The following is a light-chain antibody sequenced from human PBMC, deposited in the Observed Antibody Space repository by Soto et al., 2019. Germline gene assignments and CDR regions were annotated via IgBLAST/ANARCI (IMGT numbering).Light chain of an antibody. CDR2: DAS. V-gene: IGKV3D-20*01. CDR3: QHYGSSPGLT. J-gene: IGKJ4*01. CDR1: QSVGSSY. Sequence: EIVLTQSPVTLSFSPWEIATLSCGAIQSVGSSYLAWYQQKPGLAPRLLIYDASSRATGIPDRFSASGSGTDFTLTISRLESEDSAVYYCQHYGSSPGLTFGGGTKVDIK.